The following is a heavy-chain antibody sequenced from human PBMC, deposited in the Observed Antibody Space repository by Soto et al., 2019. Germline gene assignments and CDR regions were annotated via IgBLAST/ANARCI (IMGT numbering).Heavy chain of an antibody. J-gene: IGHJ5*02. Sequence: SETLSLTCTVSGGSISSGGYYWSWIRQHPGKGLEWIGYIYYSGSTYYNPSLKSRVTISVDTSKNQFSLKLSSVTAADTAVYYCARVGKQQLVPGSWFDPWGQGTLVTVSS. D-gene: IGHD6-13*01. CDR2: IYYSGST. CDR3: ARVGKQQLVPGSWFDP. V-gene: IGHV4-31*03. CDR1: GGSISSGGYY.